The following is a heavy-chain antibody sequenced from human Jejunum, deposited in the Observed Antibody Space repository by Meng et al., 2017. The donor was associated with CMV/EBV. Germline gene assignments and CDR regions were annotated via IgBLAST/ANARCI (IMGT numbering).Heavy chain of an antibody. D-gene: IGHD6-19*01. V-gene: IGHV4-4*07. CDR3: ARHEVVGTAIFDY. Sequence: QVQLQESGPGLVKPAETLSLTCTVSGGAISNYYWSWIRQPAGKGLEYIGRIYSSGTTKYNPSLNSRVTMSVDTSKNQFSLKVGSVTAADTAVYLCARHEVVGTAIFDYWGQGTLVTVSS. CDR1: GGAISNYY. J-gene: IGHJ4*02. CDR2: IYSSGTT.